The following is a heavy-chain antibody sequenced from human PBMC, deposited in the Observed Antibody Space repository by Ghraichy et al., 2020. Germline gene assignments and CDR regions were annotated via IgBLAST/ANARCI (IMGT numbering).Heavy chain of an antibody. CDR1: GFTFSIYN. CDR3: VKDQAEGGVDY. Sequence: GESLNISCSASGFTFSIYNLHWVRQAPEKGLEYVSTITGNGDRTYYSDSVKGRFAISRDNSKNTLYLQMNSLWTEDTAIYYCVKDQAEGGVDYWGQGALVIVSS. D-gene: IGHD1-14*01. J-gene: IGHJ4*02. CDR2: ITGNGDRT. V-gene: IGHV3-64D*06.